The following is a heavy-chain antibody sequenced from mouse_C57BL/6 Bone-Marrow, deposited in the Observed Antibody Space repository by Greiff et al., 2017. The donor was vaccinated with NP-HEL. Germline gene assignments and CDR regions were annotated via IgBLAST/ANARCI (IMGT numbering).Heavy chain of an antibody. D-gene: IGHD2-4*01. CDR3: AVDYDKFAY. CDR2: ISSGSSTI. V-gene: IGHV5-17*01. CDR1: GFTFSDYG. Sequence: DVKLVESGGGLVKPGGSLKLSCAASGFTFSDYGMHWVRQAPEKGLEWVAYISSGSSTIYYAATVKGRFPISRDNAKNTLFLQMTSLRSEDTAMYYCAVDYDKFAYWGQGTLVTVSA. J-gene: IGHJ3*01.